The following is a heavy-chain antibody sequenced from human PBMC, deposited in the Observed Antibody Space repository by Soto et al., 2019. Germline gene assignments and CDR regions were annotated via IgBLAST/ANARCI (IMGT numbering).Heavy chain of an antibody. CDR1: GFTFSSYA. D-gene: IGHD3-10*01. J-gene: IGHJ4*02. V-gene: IGHV3-23*01. CDR2: ISGSGGST. Sequence: GSLRLSCAASGFTFSSYAMSWVRQAPGKGLEWVSAISGSGGSTYYADSVKGRFTISRDNSKNTLYLQMNSLRAEDTAVYYCAKDSVYYGSEGYFDYWGQGTLVTVSS. CDR3: AKDSVYYGSEGYFDY.